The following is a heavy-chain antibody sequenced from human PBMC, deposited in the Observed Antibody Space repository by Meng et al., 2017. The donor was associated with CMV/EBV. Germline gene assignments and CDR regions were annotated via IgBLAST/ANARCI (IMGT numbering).Heavy chain of an antibody. J-gene: IGHJ4*02. CDR1: GFTFSNAW. CDR2: IKSKTDGGTT. Sequence: SGFTFSNAWMSWVRQAPGKGLEWVGRIKSKTDGGTTDYAATVKGRFTISRDDSKNTLYLQMNSLKTEDTAVYYCTTEPYRWELPYDYWGQGTLVTVSS. D-gene: IGHD1-26*01. V-gene: IGHV3-15*01. CDR3: TTEPYRWELPYDY.